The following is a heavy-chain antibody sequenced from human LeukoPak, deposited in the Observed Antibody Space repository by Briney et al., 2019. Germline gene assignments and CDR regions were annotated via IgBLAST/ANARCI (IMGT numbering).Heavy chain of an antibody. Sequence: PSETLSLTCTVSGGSISSGDYYWSWIRQPPGKGLEWIGYIYYSGSTYYNPSLKSRVTISVDTSKNQFPLKLSSVTAADTAVYYCARDITIFGGYSAQGPIWGQGTMVTVSS. CDR2: IYYSGST. CDR1: GGSISSGDYY. CDR3: ARDITIFGGYSAQGPI. V-gene: IGHV4-30-4*08. D-gene: IGHD3-3*01. J-gene: IGHJ3*02.